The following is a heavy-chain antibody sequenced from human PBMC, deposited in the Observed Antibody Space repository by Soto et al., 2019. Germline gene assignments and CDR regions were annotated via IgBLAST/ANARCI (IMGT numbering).Heavy chain of an antibody. D-gene: IGHD3-9*01. CDR2: ISGYDGNT. J-gene: IGHJ4*02. CDR3: ASHLITIFSREPSQVDY. Sequence: ASVKVSCKASGYTFTNYGITWVRQAPGQGLEWMGWISGYDGNTHYVQNFQGRVTMTTDTSTNTVYMELNSLRAEDTAVYYCASHLITIFSREPSQVDYWGQGTLVTVSS. V-gene: IGHV1-18*01. CDR1: GYTFTNYG.